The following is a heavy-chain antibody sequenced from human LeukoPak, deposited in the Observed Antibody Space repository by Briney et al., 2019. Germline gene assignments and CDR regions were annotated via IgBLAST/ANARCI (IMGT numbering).Heavy chain of an antibody. V-gene: IGHV4-34*01. CDR2: INHSGST. CDR3: ARGGYYYSPGRYFDY. CDR1: GGSFSGYY. D-gene: IGHD3-22*01. J-gene: IGHJ4*02. Sequence: SETLSLTCAVYGGSFSGYYWSWIRQPPGKGLEWIGEINHSGSTNYDPSLKSRVTMSVDTSKNQFSLRLSSVTAADTAVYYCARGGYYYSPGRYFDYWGQGTLVTVSS.